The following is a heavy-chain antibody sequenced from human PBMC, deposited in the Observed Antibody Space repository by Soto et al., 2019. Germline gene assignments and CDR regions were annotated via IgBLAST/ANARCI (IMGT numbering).Heavy chain of an antibody. D-gene: IGHD3-10*01. Sequence: QPGGSLRLSCAASGFSFSSYGMHWVRQAPGKGLEWVAVIRHDGSNKYYADSVKGRFTISRDNSKNTLYLEMNSLRAEDTAVYYCAKDHGHVLVWFGEVWGQGTLVTVSS. CDR3: AKDHGHVLVWFGEV. V-gene: IGHV3-30*02. CDR1: GFSFSSYG. CDR2: IRHDGSNK. J-gene: IGHJ4*02.